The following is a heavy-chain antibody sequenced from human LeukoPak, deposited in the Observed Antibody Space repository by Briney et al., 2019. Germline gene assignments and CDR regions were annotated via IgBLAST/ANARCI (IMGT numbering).Heavy chain of an antibody. CDR2: ISGSGGST. CDR1: GFTFSSYA. D-gene: IGHD3-16*01. Sequence: GGXXXXSCAASGFTFSSYAMSWVRQAPGKGLEWVSAISGSGGSTYYADSVKGRFTISRDNSKNTLYLQMNSLRAEDTAVYYCAKIYYDYVWGSFVDPWGQGTLVTVSS. J-gene: IGHJ5*02. CDR3: AKIYYDYVWGSFVDP. V-gene: IGHV3-23*01.